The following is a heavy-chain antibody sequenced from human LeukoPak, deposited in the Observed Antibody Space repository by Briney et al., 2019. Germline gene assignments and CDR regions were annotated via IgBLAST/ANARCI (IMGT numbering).Heavy chain of an antibody. CDR1: GYSFINYY. D-gene: IGHD5-12*01. CDR3: AREGYSGYEN. CDR2: INPSGGST. J-gene: IGHJ4*02. Sequence: ASVKVSCKASGYSFINYYIYWVRQAPGQGLEWMGTINPSGGSTNYAQKFQGRVTMTRDTSTSTVYMELSSLRSEDTAVYYCAREGYSGYENWGQGTLVTVSS. V-gene: IGHV1-46*01.